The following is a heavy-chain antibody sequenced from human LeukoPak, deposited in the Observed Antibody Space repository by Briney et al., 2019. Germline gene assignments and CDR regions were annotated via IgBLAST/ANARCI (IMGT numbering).Heavy chain of an antibody. D-gene: IGHD4-11*01. CDR3: ARGDSNYETAIYYYYGMDV. V-gene: IGHV1-69*13. CDR2: IIPIFGTA. CDR1: GYTFTSYG. J-gene: IGHJ6*02. Sequence: GASVKVSCKASGYTFTSYGISWVRQAPGQGLEWMGGIIPIFGTANYAQKFQGRVTITADESTSTAYMELSSLRSEDTAVYYCARGDSNYETAIYYYYGMDVWGQGTTVTVSS.